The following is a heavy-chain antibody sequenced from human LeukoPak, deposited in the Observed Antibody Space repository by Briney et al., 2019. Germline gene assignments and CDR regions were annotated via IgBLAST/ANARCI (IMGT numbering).Heavy chain of an antibody. CDR3: ARHVLTAGAIE. CDR2: IYYSETT. J-gene: IGHJ4*02. Sequence: SETLSLTCTVSSGSISGYYWSWIRQPPGKGLEWIAYIYYSETTNYNPSLNRRVTISLDTSKRQFSLKLSSVTAADTAVYYCARHVLTAGAIEWGQGTLVTVSS. CDR1: SGSISGYY. V-gene: IGHV4-59*08. D-gene: IGHD1-26*01.